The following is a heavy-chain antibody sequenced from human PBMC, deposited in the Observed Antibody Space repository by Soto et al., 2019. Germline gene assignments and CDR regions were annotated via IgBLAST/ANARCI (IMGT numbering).Heavy chain of an antibody. Sequence: GGSLRLSCATSGFTFSSYGMHWVRQAPGKGLEWVAVIWYDGSNKYYADSVKGRFTVSRDNSKNTRYLQMDSLRAEDSAVYYCARSLTIFGVASLYYYGMDVWGQGTTVTVSS. CDR3: ARSLTIFGVASLYYYGMDV. D-gene: IGHD3-3*01. J-gene: IGHJ6*02. CDR1: GFTFSSYG. V-gene: IGHV3-33*01. CDR2: IWYDGSNK.